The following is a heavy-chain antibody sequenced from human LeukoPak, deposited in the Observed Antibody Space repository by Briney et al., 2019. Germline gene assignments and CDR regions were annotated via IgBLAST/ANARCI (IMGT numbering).Heavy chain of an antibody. V-gene: IGHV1-69*13. D-gene: IGHD3-3*01. J-gene: IGHJ4*02. CDR1: GGTFSSYA. CDR2: IIPIFGTA. CDR3: ARRDHYDFWSGYSFDY. Sequence: SVKVSCKASGGTFSSYAISWVRQAPGQGLEWMGGIIPIFGTANYAQKFQGRVTITADESTSTAYMELSSRRSEDTAVYYCARRDHYDFWSGYSFDYWGQGTLVTVSS.